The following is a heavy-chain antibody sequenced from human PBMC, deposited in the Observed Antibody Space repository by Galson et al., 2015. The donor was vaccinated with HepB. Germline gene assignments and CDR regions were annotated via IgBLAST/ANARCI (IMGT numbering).Heavy chain of an antibody. CDR1: GYIFTTYW. Sequence: GAEVKKPGESLRISCKGSGYIFTTYWINWVRQMPGKGLEWMGRIDPSDFYTDYSPSFQGHVSISADKSVNAAFLYWSSLKASDTAIYYCARQSKIVVPASDQHGMDVWGQGTTVTVSS. CDR3: ARQSKIVVPASDQHGMDV. CDR2: IDPSDFYT. J-gene: IGHJ6*02. V-gene: IGHV5-10-1*01. D-gene: IGHD3-22*01.